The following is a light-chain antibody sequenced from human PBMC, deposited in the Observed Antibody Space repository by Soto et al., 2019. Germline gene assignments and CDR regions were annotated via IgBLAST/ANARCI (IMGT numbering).Light chain of an antibody. CDR3: QESYSRPPWM. V-gene: IGKV1-39*01. CDR1: QSIGNH. J-gene: IGKJ1*01. CDR2: AAS. Sequence: DIQITQSPSSLSASLGDRVTVTCRASQSIGNHLNWYQQKPGKAPKLLIYAASNLHSGVPSRFSGSGSGTDFSLTISSPQLEDFGTYYCQESYSRPPWMFGQGTKVDIK.